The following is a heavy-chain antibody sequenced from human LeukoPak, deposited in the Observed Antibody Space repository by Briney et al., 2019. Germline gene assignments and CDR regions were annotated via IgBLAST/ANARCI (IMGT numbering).Heavy chain of an antibody. CDR3: ARGDYVWGTYHYPFDY. CDR2: ISPNSGGT. Sequence: GASVKVSCEASGYTFTGFYIHWVRQAPGQGLEWMGWISPNSGGTNYAQKFQSRVTMTRDTSISTAYMELSSLRSDDTAVYYCARGDYVWGTYHYPFDYWGQGTLVTVSS. CDR1: GYTFTGFY. D-gene: IGHD3-16*02. J-gene: IGHJ4*02. V-gene: IGHV1-2*02.